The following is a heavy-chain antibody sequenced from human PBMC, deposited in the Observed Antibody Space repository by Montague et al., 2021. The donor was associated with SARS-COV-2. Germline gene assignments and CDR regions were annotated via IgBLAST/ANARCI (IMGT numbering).Heavy chain of an antibody. J-gene: IGHJ3*02. V-gene: IGHV4-39*01. CDR1: GGSTSSSSYY. CDR3: ARQENSSGWFKPDAFDI. Sequence: SETLSLTCTVSGGSTSSSSYYWGWLRQPPGKGLEWIGSIYYSGSTYYNPSLKSRVTISVDTSKNQFSLKLSSVTAADTAVYYCARQENSSGWFKPDAFDIWGQGTMVTVSS. CDR2: IYYSGST. D-gene: IGHD6-19*01.